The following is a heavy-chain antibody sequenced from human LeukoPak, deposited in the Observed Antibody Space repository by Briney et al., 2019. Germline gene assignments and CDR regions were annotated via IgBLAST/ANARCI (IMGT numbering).Heavy chain of an antibody. V-gene: IGHV4-38-2*02. Sequence: PSETLSLTCTVSGYSISSGYYWGWIRQPPGKGLEWIGSIYHSGSTYYNPSLKSRVTISVDTSKNQFSLKLSSVTAADTAVYYCARDGGGWTTYNWFDPWGQGTLVTVSS. D-gene: IGHD2-15*01. CDR2: IYHSGST. J-gene: IGHJ5*02. CDR3: ARDGGGWTTYNWFDP. CDR1: GYSISSGYY.